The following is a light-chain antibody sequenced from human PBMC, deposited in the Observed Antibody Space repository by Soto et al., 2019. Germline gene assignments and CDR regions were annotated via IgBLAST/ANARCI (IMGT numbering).Light chain of an antibody. V-gene: IGKV4-1*01. CDR2: WAS. CDR3: QQYYSTPRGWT. CDR1: QSVLYSSNNKNY. J-gene: IGKJ1*01. Sequence: DIVMTQFPDSLAVSLGERATINCKSSQSVLYSSNNKNYLAWYQQKPGQPPKLLIYWASTRESGVPDRFSGSGSGTDFTLTISSLQAEDVAVYYCQQYYSTPRGWTFGQGTKVEIK.